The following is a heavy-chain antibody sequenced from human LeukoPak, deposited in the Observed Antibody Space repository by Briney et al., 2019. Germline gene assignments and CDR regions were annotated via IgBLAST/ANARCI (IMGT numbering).Heavy chain of an antibody. J-gene: IGHJ4*02. CDR1: GFTFSSYG. D-gene: IGHD3-22*01. Sequence: GGSLRLSCAASGFTFSSYGMHWVRKAPGKGLEWVAVIAYDGSNKYYADSVKGRFTISRDNSKNTLYLQMNSLRAEDTAVYYCARDLDSSGYYHVVDSWGQGALVTVSS. V-gene: IGHV3-30*03. CDR3: ARDLDSSGYYHVVDS. CDR2: IAYDGSNK.